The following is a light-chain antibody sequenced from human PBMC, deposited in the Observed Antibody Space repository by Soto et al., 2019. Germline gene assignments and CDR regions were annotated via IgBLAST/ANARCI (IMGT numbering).Light chain of an antibody. CDR2: AAS. CDR3: QQSYRTPIT. J-gene: IGKJ5*01. Sequence: IQLTQSPSPLSASVGDRVAITCLASQSISTYLNWYQQKPGKAPKVLIYAASNLQSGVPPRFSGSGSGTDFTPTISSLQPEDVATYFCQQSYRTPITFGQGTRLEIK. V-gene: IGKV1-39*01. CDR1: QSISTY.